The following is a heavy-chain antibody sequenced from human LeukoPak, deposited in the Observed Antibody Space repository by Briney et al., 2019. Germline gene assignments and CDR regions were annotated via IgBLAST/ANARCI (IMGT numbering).Heavy chain of an antibody. CDR2: ISGSGGNS. V-gene: IGHV3-23*01. J-gene: IGHJ4*02. CDR3: AKKSGVAVSDTHFDY. CDR1: GFTFSTYA. Sequence: GGSLRLSCAASGFTFSTYAMSWVRQALGKGLEWVSGISGSGGNSFYADSVKGRFTISRDNSKNTLYLQMNSLRAEDTAVYYCAKKSGVAVSDTHFDYWGQGTLVTVSS. D-gene: IGHD6-19*01.